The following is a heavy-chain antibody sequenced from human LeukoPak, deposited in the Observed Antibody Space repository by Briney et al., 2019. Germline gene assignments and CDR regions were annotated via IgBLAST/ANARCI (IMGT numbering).Heavy chain of an antibody. Sequence: GGSLRLSCAASGFAFSSYWMHWVRQAPGKGLVWVSRIKSDGSSTDYADSVKGRFTISRDNAKNSLYLQMNSLRAEDMVLYYCAKSRRGINAFDIWGQGTMVTVSS. J-gene: IGHJ3*02. D-gene: IGHD1-26*01. CDR3: AKSRRGINAFDI. CDR2: IKSDGSST. CDR1: GFAFSSYW. V-gene: IGHV3-74*01.